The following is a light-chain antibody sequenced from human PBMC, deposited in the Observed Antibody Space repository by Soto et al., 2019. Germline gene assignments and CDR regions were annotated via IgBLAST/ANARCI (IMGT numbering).Light chain of an antibody. CDR3: QQRSNWQYT. CDR2: DTS. V-gene: IGKV3-11*01. CDR1: QSVSSY. Sequence: EFVLTQSPATLSLSPGERATLSCRASQSVSSYSAWYQQKPGQAPRLLIYDTSNRATGIPARFSGSGSGTEFTLTISGLEPEDFAVYYCQQRSNWQYTFGLGTRLEIK. J-gene: IGKJ2*01.